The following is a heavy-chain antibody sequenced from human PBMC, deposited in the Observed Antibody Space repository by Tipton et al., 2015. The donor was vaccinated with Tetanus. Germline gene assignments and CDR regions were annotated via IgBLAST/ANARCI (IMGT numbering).Heavy chain of an antibody. CDR3: ARGKHTVTFDY. Sequence: TLSLTCTVSGASISSYYWSWIRQPAGKGLEWIGRVYNSGSTDYNPSLKSRLAMSLDTSKNQFSLKLSSVTAADTAVYYCARGKHTVTFDYWGQGTLVTVSS. D-gene: IGHD4-17*01. J-gene: IGHJ4*02. V-gene: IGHV4-4*07. CDR2: VYNSGST. CDR1: GASISSYY.